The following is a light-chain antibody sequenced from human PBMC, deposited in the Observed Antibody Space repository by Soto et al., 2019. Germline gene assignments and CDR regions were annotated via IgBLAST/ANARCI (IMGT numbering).Light chain of an antibody. CDR2: LGS. V-gene: IGKV2-28*01. CDR3: MQALQTPT. J-gene: IGKJ4*01. Sequence: DIVMTQSPLSLPVTPGEPASIACRSSQSLLHSNGYIYLDWYLQKPGQSPQLLIYLGSNRASGVADRFGGSGSGTDFTLKISRVEAEDVGVYYCMQALQTPTFGGGTKVDIK. CDR1: QSLLHSNGYIY.